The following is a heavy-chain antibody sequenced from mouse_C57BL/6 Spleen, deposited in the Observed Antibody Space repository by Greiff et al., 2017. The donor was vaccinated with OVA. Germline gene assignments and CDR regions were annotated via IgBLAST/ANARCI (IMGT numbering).Heavy chain of an antibody. CDR3: ARSPNFDY. J-gene: IGHJ2*01. Sequence: QVQLKESGAELARPGASVKMSCKASGYTFTSYTMHWVKQRPGQGLEWIGYINPSSGYTKYNQKFKDKATLTADKSSSTAYMQLSSLTSEDSAVYYCARSPNFDYWGQGTTLTVSS. CDR1: GYTFTSYT. CDR2: INPSSGYT. V-gene: IGHV1-4*01.